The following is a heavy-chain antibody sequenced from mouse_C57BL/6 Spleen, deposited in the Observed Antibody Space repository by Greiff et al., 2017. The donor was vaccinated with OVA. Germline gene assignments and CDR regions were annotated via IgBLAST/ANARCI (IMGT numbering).Heavy chain of an antibody. V-gene: IGHV1-4*01. D-gene: IGHD1-1*01. CDR1: GYTFTSYT. Sequence: VQLQHSGAELARPGASVKMSCKASGYTFTSYTMHWVKQRPGQGLEWIGYINPSSGYTKYNQKFKDKATLTADKSSSTAYMQLSSLTSEDSAVYYCARNYGSSWGYFDVWGTGTTVTVSS. J-gene: IGHJ1*03. CDR3: ARNYGSSWGYFDV. CDR2: INPSSGYT.